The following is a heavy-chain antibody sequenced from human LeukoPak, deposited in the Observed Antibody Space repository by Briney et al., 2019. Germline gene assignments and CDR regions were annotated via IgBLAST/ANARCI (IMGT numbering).Heavy chain of an antibody. V-gene: IGHV3-21*01. Sequence: PGGSLRLSCAASGFTFSSYSMNWVRQAPGKGLEWVSSISSSSSYIYYADSVKGRFTISRDNAKNSLYLQMNSLRAEDTAVYYCARHRVVRGVYPPPGAFDIWGQGTMVTVSS. CDR2: ISSSSSYI. CDR3: ARHRVVRGVYPPPGAFDI. J-gene: IGHJ3*02. D-gene: IGHD3-10*01. CDR1: GFTFSSYS.